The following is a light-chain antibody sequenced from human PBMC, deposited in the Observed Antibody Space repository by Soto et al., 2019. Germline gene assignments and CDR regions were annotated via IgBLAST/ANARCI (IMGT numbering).Light chain of an antibody. J-gene: IGLJ2*01. Sequence: QSVLTQSPSASGTPGQRVSISCSGSTSNIGTNTVSWYQHVPGTAPKLLIYSNDQRPSAFPGRFSGSKSGTSASLAISGLLSEDESDYYCATWDASLNVVFGGGTQLTGL. CDR1: TSNIGTNT. CDR2: SND. V-gene: IGLV1-44*01. CDR3: ATWDASLNVV.